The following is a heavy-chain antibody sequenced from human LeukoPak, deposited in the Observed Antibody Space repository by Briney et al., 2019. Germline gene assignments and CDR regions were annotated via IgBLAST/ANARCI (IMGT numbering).Heavy chain of an antibody. CDR3: AATYMVRGALGWLDP. Sequence: AGGSLRLSCAASGFTFDSYGMHWVRQAPGKGLEWVAFIWFDGSKTYYADPLKGRFTISRDNSKNTLDLQMTSLRPDDTAVYYCAATYMVRGALGWLDPWGQGTLVTVSS. D-gene: IGHD3-10*01. V-gene: IGHV3-30*02. J-gene: IGHJ5*02. CDR2: IWFDGSKT. CDR1: GFTFDSYG.